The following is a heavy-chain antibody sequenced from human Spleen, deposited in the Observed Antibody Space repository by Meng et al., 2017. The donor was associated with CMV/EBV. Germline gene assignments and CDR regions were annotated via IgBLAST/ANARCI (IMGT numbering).Heavy chain of an antibody. CDR1: GGSFSGYY. Sequence: SLSCAVYGGSFSGYYWSWIRQHRGEGMEWVGYVYYSRSTNYSPSLESRVTISVDTSKNQFSLKLRSVTAADTAVYYCARGGVPYDDKTWGQGTLVTVSS. CDR3: ARGGVPYDDKT. J-gene: IGHJ5*02. V-gene: IGHV4-34*09. CDR2: VYYSRST. D-gene: IGHD3-22*01.